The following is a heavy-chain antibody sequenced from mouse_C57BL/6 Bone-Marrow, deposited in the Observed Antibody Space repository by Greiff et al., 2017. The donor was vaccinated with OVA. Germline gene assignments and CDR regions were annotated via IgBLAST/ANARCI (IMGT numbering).Heavy chain of an antibody. CDR3: AREGDGYPMDY. V-gene: IGHV3-6*01. D-gene: IGHD2-3*01. Sequence: DVKLQESGPGLVKPSQSLSLTCSVTGYSITSGYYWNWIRQFPGNKLEWMGYISYDGSNNYNPSLKNRISITRDTSKNQFFLKLNSVTTEDTATYYCAREGDGYPMDYWGQGTSVTVSS. CDR1: GYSITSGYY. CDR2: ISYDGSN. J-gene: IGHJ4*01.